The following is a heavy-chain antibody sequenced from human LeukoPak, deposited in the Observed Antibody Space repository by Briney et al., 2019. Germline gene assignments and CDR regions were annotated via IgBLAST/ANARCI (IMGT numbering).Heavy chain of an antibody. V-gene: IGHV4-34*01. CDR2: INHSGST. Sequence: PGGSLRLSCVVSGFSFNNYGMHWVRQPPGKGLEWIGEINHSGSTNYNPSLKSRATISVDTSKNQFSLKLSSVTAADTAVYYCARHGGRRYFDLWGRGTLVTVSS. CDR1: GFSFNNYG. D-gene: IGHD2-15*01. J-gene: IGHJ2*01. CDR3: ARHGGRRYFDL.